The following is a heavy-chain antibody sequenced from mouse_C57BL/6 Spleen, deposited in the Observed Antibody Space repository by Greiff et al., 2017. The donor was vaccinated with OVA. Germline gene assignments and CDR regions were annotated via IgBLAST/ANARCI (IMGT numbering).Heavy chain of an antibody. CDR3: ARDYGSLYYFDY. Sequence: VQLQQPGAELVKPGASVKMSCKASGYTFTSYWITWVKQRPGQGLEWIGDIYPGSGSTNYNEKFKSKATLTVDTSSSTAYMQLSSLTSEDSAVYYCARDYGSLYYFDYWGQGTTLTVSS. V-gene: IGHV1-55*01. CDR2: IYPGSGST. J-gene: IGHJ2*01. D-gene: IGHD1-1*01. CDR1: GYTFTSYW.